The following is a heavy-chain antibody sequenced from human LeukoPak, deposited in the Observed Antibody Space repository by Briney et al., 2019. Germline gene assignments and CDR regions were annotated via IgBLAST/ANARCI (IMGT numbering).Heavy chain of an antibody. V-gene: IGHV4-61*02. D-gene: IGHD3-22*01. CDR3: ARGPYSYDSSGASDI. CDR2: ISSSGST. Sequence: SETLSLTCTVSGDSISSGDYYWSWIRQPAGKGLEWIGRISSSGSTNYNPSLKSRVTISVDTSKNQFSLKLSSVTAADTAVYFCARGPYSYDSSGASDIWGQGTMVTVSS. CDR1: GDSISSGDYY. J-gene: IGHJ3*02.